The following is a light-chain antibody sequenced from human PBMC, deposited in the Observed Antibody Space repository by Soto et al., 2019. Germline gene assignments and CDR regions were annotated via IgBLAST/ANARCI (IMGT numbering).Light chain of an antibody. CDR3: MQGTHWPWT. V-gene: IGKV2-30*01. CDR2: KVS. CDR1: QSLVYGSGNIY. Sequence: DVVMTQSPLSLPVTLGQPASISCRSSQSLVYGSGNIYLNWFQQRPGQSPRRLIYKVSNRDSGVPDRFSGSGSGTDFTLKISRVEAEDVGVYYCMQGTHWPWTFGQGTKVDIK. J-gene: IGKJ1*01.